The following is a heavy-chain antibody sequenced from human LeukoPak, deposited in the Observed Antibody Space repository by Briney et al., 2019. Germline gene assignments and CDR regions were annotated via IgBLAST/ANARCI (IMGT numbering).Heavy chain of an antibody. V-gene: IGHV1-69*13. D-gene: IGHD2-15*01. CDR3: ARDCSGGSCYSFDY. J-gene: IGHJ4*02. CDR2: IIPIFGTA. Sequence: SVKVSCKASGGTFSSYAISWVRQAPGQGLEWMGGIIPIFGTASYAQKFQGRVTITADESTSTAYMELSSLRSEDTAVYYCARDCSGGSCYSFDYWGQGTLVTVSS. CDR1: GGTFSSYA.